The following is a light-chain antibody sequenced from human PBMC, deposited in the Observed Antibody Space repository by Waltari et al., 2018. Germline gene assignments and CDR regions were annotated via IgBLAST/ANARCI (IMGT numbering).Light chain of an antibody. V-gene: IGKV1-39*01. J-gene: IGKJ1*01. CDR2: AAS. CDR1: QSISSY. CDR3: QQSYSTPRT. Sequence: DIQMTQSPSSLSASVGYRVTIPCRASQSISSYLNWYQQKPGKAPKLLIYAASSLQSGVPSRFSGSGSVTDFTLTISSLQPEDFATYYCQQSYSTPRTFGQGTKVEIK.